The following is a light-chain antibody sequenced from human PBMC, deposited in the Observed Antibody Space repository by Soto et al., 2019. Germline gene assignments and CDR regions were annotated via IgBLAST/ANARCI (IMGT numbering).Light chain of an antibody. J-gene: IGLJ2*01. CDR1: SSDVGGYFH. CDR3: FSYKSTTIPVV. V-gene: IGLV2-14*03. CDR2: DVT. Sequence: QSALTQPASVSGSPGQSITISCAGTSSDVGGYFHVSWYQQHPAKAPKLIIYDVTNRASGVSNRFSGSKSGNTASLTISGLQTDDEADYYCFSYKSTTIPVVFGGGTKLTVL.